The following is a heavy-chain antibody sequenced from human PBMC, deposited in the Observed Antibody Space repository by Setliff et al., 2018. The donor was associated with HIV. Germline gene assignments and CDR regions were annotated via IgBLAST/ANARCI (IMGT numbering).Heavy chain of an antibody. V-gene: IGHV1-18*01. D-gene: IGHD6-19*01. CDR3: ARVSRSGWFFDW. J-gene: IGHJ4*02. CDR1: GYNFSSNG. Sequence: AASVMVSCKASGYNFSSNGISWVRQAPGQGLEWMGWISSYNGYTKYAQKVQDRVTMTKDTSTSTAYMELRSLRSDDTAVYYCARVSRSGWFFDWWGQGSLVTVSS. CDR2: ISSYNGYT.